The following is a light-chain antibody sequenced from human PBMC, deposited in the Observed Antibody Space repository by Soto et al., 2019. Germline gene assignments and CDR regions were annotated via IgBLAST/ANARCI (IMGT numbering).Light chain of an antibody. CDR2: GAS. CDR1: QSIANY. CDR3: QQYDNVPLT. Sequence: DIQMTQSPSSLSASVGDRVTITCRASQSIANYLNWYQQRPGKAPKLLIYGASTLHSGVPSRFSGRGSGTDFTFSISSLQPEDIATYYCQQYDNVPLTFGGGTKVDIK. J-gene: IGKJ4*01. V-gene: IGKV1-33*01.